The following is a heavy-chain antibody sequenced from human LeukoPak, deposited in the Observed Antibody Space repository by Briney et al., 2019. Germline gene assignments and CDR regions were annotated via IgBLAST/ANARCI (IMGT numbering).Heavy chain of an antibody. Sequence: PGGSLRLSCAASGFTFSRHGMHWVRQAPGKGLEWVAAISYDGRNKYDADSVKGRFTISRDNSKNTLSLQMNSLRAEDTAVYYCARGRVTYDYWGQGTLVIVSS. D-gene: IGHD3-16*01. J-gene: IGHJ4*02. CDR3: ARGRVTYDY. V-gene: IGHV3-30*03. CDR1: GFTFSRHG. CDR2: ISYDGRNK.